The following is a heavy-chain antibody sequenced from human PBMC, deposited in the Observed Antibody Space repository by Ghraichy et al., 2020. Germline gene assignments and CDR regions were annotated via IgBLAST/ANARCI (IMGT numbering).Heavy chain of an antibody. Sequence: GGSLRLSCAASGFTFSNEAMSWVRQVPGKGLEWVSGISPSGGSTYYADSVKGRFTISRDNSKNTLYLQMNSLRAEDTAVYYCATALQGEDWGQGTLVTVSS. CDR3: ATALQGED. D-gene: IGHD3-16*01. CDR2: ISPSGGST. J-gene: IGHJ4*02. CDR1: GFTFSNEA. V-gene: IGHV3-23*01.